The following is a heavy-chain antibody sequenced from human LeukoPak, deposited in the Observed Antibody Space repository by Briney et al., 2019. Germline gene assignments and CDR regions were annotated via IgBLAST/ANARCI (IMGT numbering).Heavy chain of an antibody. J-gene: IGHJ6*02. Sequence: SQTLSLTCAISGDSVSSDRAGWNWISQSPSRVLEWLGKTYYRSKWYTEYALSVKSRVSINPDTSKNQFSLQLNSVTPEDTAVYYCTRTRDYAMDVWGQGTTVTVSS. CDR1: GDSVSSDRAG. CDR2: TYYRSKWYT. CDR3: TRTRDYAMDV. V-gene: IGHV6-1*01.